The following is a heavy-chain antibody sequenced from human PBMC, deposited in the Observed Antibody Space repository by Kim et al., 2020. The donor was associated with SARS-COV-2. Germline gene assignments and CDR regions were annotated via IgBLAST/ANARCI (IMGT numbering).Heavy chain of an antibody. V-gene: IGHV3-30*02. D-gene: IGHD3-3*01. J-gene: IGHJ4*02. Sequence: KGRFTISRDNSKNTLYLQMNSLRAEDTAVYYCAKDEPLLLDFWSGMIDYWGQGTLVTVSS. CDR3: AKDEPLLLDFWSGMIDY.